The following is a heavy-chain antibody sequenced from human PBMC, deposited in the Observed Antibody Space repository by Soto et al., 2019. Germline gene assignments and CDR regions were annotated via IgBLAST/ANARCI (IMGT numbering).Heavy chain of an antibody. J-gene: IGHJ4*02. V-gene: IGHV4-59*01. CDR2: IYYSGST. CDR3: ARADVLRFLECSFDY. D-gene: IGHD3-3*01. Sequence: SETLSLTCTVSGGSISSYYWSWIRQPPGKGLEWIGYIYYSGSTNYNPSLKSRVTISVDTSKNQFSLKLSSVTAADTAVYYCARADVLRFLECSFDYWGQGTLVTVSS. CDR1: GGSISSYY.